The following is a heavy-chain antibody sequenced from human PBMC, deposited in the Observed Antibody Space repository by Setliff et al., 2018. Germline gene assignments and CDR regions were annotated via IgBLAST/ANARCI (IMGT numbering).Heavy chain of an antibody. V-gene: IGHV3-30*13. J-gene: IGHJ6*03. Sequence: GGSLRLSCAASGFTLSSYGMHWVRQAPGKGLEWVAVISHEGSTKYYADSVKGRFAISRDNSKNRLYLQMNSLTEEDTAVYYCATNPPKGPSGGYYYDDPYYYYRDVWGKGTTVTVSS. D-gene: IGHD3-22*01. CDR3: ATNPPKGPSGGYYYDDPYYYYRDV. CDR1: GFTLSSYG. CDR2: ISHEGSTK.